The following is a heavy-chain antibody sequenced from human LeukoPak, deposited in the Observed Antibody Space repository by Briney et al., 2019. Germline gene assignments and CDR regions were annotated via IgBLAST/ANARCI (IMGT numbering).Heavy chain of an antibody. D-gene: IGHD6-13*01. J-gene: IGHJ4*02. Sequence: QSSETLSLTCAVSGGSIGSSSYYWGWIRQPPGKGLEWVGSFYYSGSTYFNPSFKSRVTISVDTPKNQFSLKLSSVTAADSAVYFCAMGQQLPYDTFDYWGQGTLVTVSS. CDR1: GGSIGSSSYY. V-gene: IGHV4-39*01. CDR3: AMGQQLPYDTFDY. CDR2: FYYSGST.